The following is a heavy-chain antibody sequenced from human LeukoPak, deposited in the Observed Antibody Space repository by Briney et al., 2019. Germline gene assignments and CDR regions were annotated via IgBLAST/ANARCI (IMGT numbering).Heavy chain of an antibody. V-gene: IGHV3-48*03. CDR2: ISSSGSTI. CDR3: AELGITMNGGV. J-gene: IGHJ6*04. D-gene: IGHD3-10*02. Sequence: GGSLRLSCAASGFTFSSYEMNWVRQAPGKGLEWVSYISSSGSTIYYADSAKGRFTISRDNAKNSLYLQMNSLRAEDTAVYYCAELGITMNGGVWGKGTTVTISS. CDR1: GFTFSSYE.